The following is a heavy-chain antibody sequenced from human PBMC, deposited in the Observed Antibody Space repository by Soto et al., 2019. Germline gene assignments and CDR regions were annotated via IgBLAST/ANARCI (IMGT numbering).Heavy chain of an antibody. D-gene: IGHD5-18*01. CDR2: ISAYNCNT. Sequence: ASVKVSCKASGYTFTSYGISWVRQAPGQGLEWMGWISAYNCNTNYAQKLQGRVTMTTDTSTSTAYMELRSLRSDDTVVYYCARDLPMIQLWLTDYWGQGTLVTVSS. CDR3: ARDLPMIQLWLTDY. V-gene: IGHV1-18*01. CDR1: GYTFTSYG. J-gene: IGHJ4*02.